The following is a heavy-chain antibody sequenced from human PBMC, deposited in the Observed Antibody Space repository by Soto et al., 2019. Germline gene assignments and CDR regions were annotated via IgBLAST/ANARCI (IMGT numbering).Heavy chain of an antibody. J-gene: IGHJ5*02. CDR2: IIPIFGTA. Sequence: GAPVKVSCKASGGTFSSYAIHLVRQAPGQGLEWMGGIIPIFGTANYAQKFQGRVTITADESTSTAYMELSSLRSEDTAVYYCARDGKYDFSPWGQGTLVTVSS. D-gene: IGHD3-3*01. V-gene: IGHV1-69*13. CDR3: ARDGKYDFSP. CDR1: GGTFSSYA.